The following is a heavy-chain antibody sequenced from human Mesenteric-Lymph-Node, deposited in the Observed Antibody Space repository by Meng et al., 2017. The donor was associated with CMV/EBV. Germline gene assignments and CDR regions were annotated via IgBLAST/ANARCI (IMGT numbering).Heavy chain of an antibody. J-gene: IGHJ4*01. CDR1: GFTFSSYG. D-gene: IGHD2-2*01. V-gene: IGHV3-33*01. Sequence: GESLKISCAAAGFTFSSYGMHWVRQAPGKGLEWVAVIWYDGSNKYYADSVKGRFTISRDNFKNTLYLQMNSLRAEDTAVYYCARAPLVVPASMRIYPLDYWGHGTLVTVSS. CDR3: ARAPLVVPASMRIYPLDY. CDR2: IWYDGSNK.